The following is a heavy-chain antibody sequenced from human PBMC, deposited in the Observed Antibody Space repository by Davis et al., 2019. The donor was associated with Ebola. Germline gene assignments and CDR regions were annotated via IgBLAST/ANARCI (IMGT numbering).Heavy chain of an antibody. CDR1: GFTFSNYG. V-gene: IGHV3-30*02. Sequence: PWGSLRLSCAASGFTFSNYGMYWARQAPGKGLEWVAFIGYDGSNKYYVDSVKGRFTISRDNSKNTLYLQMNSLRAEDTAVHYCAKGVDWNKFYYYGMDVWGQGTTVSVSS. D-gene: IGHD1/OR15-1a*01. J-gene: IGHJ6*02. CDR2: IGYDGSNK. CDR3: AKGVDWNKFYYYGMDV.